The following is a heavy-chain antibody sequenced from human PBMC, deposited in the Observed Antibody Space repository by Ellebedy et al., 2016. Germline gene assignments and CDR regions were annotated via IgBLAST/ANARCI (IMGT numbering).Heavy chain of an antibody. J-gene: IGHJ4*02. V-gene: IGHV3-23*01. CDR2: ISAGSDTT. D-gene: IGHD4-17*01. CDR1: GFSFNTFF. Sequence: GGSLRLSXAASGFSFNTFFMSWVRHSPWRGLEWVSTISAGSDTTRFADSVKGRFTISRDNFKNSVYLRMNSLRVEDTAVYYCRQGHYADLWGQGTLVTVSS. CDR3: RQGHYADL.